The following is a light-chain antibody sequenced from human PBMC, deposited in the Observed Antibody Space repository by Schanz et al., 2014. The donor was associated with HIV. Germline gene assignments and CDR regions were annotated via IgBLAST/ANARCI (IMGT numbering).Light chain of an antibody. J-gene: IGKJ4*01. CDR2: DAS. CDR3: QYFGNSGGT. CDR1: QSVSSY. Sequence: EIVLTQSPGSLSLSPGERATLSCRASQSVSSYLAWYQQKPGQAPRLLIYDASNRATGIPDRFSGGESGTDFTLTISRLEPEDFAVYYCQYFGNSGGTFGGGTKVEIK. V-gene: IGKV3-20*01.